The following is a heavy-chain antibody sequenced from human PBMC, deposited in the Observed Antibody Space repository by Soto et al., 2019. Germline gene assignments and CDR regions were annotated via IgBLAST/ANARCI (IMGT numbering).Heavy chain of an antibody. CDR3: ARIPEDTYMTYWFDP. V-gene: IGHV4-61*08. CDR1: GDSVTSGDYY. CDR2: IYYSGNT. J-gene: IGHJ5*01. Sequence: LSLTCTVSGDSVTSGDYYWSWIRQPPGKGLEWIGYIYYSGNTNYSPSLKSRVAISLDTSHNQFSLKLSSVTAADTAVYFCARIPEDTYMTYWFDPWGQGTLVTVSS. D-gene: IGHD5-18*01.